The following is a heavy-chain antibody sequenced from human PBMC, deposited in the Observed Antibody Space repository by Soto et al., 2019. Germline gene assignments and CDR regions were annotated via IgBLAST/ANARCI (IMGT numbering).Heavy chain of an antibody. CDR2: IKSKTDGGTT. CDR3: TTESPGIYAFDI. CDR1: GFTFSNAW. V-gene: IGHV3-15*07. J-gene: IGHJ3*02. D-gene: IGHD6-13*01. Sequence: GGSHRLSCAASGFTFSNAWMNWVRQATGKGLEWVGRIKSKTDGGTTDYAAPVKGRFTISRDDSKNTLYLQMNSLKTEDTAVYYCTTESPGIYAFDIWGQGTMVTVSS.